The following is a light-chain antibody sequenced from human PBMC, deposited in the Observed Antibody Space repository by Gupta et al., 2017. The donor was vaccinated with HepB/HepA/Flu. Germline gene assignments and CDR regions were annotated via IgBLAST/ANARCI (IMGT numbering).Light chain of an antibody. V-gene: IGKV1-39*01. CDR3: QQSDSSPFT. J-gene: IGKJ4*01. CDR1: QYMNNH. CDR2: VAS. Sequence: DIQMTQSPSSLSASVGDRVTITCRASQYMNNHLNWYQQKPGKAPNLLIYVASSLQSGVPSRFSGSASGTEFTLTISMLHPEDVATYYCQQSDSSPFTFGTGTKVEIK.